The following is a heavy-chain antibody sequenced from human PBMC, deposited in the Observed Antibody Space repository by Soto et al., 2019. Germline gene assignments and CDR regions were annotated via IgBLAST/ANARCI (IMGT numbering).Heavy chain of an antibody. V-gene: IGHV1-69*13. CDR1: GGTFSSYA. D-gene: IGHD3-22*01. J-gene: IGHJ5*02. CDR3: ARGFTDSSGYYPPIPYNWFDP. CDR2: IIPIFGTA. Sequence: ASVKVSCKASGGTFSSYAISWVRQAPGQGLEWMGGIIPIFGTANYAQKFQGRVTITADESTSTAYMELSSLRSEDTAVYYCARGFTDSSGYYPPIPYNWFDPWGQGTLVTVSS.